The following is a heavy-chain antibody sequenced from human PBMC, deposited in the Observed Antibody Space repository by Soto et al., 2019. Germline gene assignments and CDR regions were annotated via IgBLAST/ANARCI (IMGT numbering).Heavy chain of an antibody. CDR2: ISWKSGTI. Sequence: EVQLVESGGGLVQPGGSLRLSCAASGFTFDDYVMHWVRQAPGKGLEWVSGISWKSGTIGSADSMQGPFTISRDNAKNSLYLQMSSLRAADTAFYYCAKDMSARSDSWLDWLDPGGQGTLVTVSS. CDR3: AKDMSARSDSWLDWLDP. J-gene: IGHJ5*02. CDR1: GFTFDDYV. V-gene: IGHV3-9*01. D-gene: IGHD2-2*01.